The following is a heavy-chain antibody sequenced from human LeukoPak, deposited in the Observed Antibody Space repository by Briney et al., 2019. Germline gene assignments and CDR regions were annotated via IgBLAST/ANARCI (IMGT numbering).Heavy chain of an antibody. CDR1: GFTFSSYA. J-gene: IGHJ4*02. D-gene: IGHD3-9*01. CDR3: AKENYDILTGYYIMGDY. CDR2: ISGSGGST. Sequence: GGSLRLSCAASGFTFSSYAMRWVRQAPGKGLEWVSAISGSGGSTYYADSVKGRFTISRDNSKNTLYLQMNSLRAEDTAVYYCAKENYDILTGYYIMGDYWGQGTLVTVSS. V-gene: IGHV3-23*01.